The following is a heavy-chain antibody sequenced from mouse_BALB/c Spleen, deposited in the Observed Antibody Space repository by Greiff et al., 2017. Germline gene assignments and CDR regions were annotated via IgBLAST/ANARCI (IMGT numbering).Heavy chain of an antibody. V-gene: IGHV1-15*01. CDR1: GYTFTDYE. CDR3: TREAY. J-gene: IGHJ3*01. Sequence: QVQLQHSGAELVRPGASVTLSCKASGYTFTDYEMHWVKQTPVHGLEWIGAIDPETGGTAYNQKFKGKATLTADKSSSTAYMELRSLTSEDSAVYYCTREAYWGQGTLVTVSA. CDR2: IDPETGGT.